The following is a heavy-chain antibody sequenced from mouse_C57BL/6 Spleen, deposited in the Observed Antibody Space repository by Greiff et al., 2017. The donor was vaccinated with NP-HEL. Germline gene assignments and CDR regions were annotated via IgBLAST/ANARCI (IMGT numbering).Heavy chain of an antibody. D-gene: IGHD2-4*01. Sequence: QVQLQQSGAELVKPGASVKISCKASGYAFSSYWMNWVKQRPGTGLEWIGQIYPGDGDTNYNGKFKGKATLTADKSSSTAYMQLSSLTSEDSAVYFCARSYYDYPFDYWGQGTTLTVSS. CDR3: ARSYYDYPFDY. V-gene: IGHV1-80*01. CDR1: GYAFSSYW. J-gene: IGHJ2*01. CDR2: IYPGDGDT.